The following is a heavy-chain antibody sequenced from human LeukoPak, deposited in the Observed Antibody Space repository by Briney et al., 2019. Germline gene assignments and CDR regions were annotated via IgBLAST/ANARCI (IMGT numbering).Heavy chain of an antibody. J-gene: IGHJ5*02. CDR1: GFTFSSHA. Sequence: GGSLRPSCAASGFTFSSHAMSWVRQAPGKGLEWVSAISGSGGSTYYAGSVKGRFTISRDNSKNTLYLQMNSLRAEDTAVYYCAKIGAVAGSRGTPWGQGTLVTVSS. CDR2: ISGSGGST. V-gene: IGHV3-23*01. CDR3: AKIGAVAGSRGTP. D-gene: IGHD6-19*01.